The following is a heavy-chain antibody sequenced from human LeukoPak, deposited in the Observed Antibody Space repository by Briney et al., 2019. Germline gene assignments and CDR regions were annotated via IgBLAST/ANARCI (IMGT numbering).Heavy chain of an antibody. V-gene: IGHV4-34*01. D-gene: IGHD5/OR15-5a*01. CDR3: ARETSTRWYFDL. J-gene: IGHJ2*01. Sequence: PSETLSLTCAVYGGSFSGYYWSWIRQPPGKGLEWIGEINHSGSTNYNPSLKSRVTISVDTSKNQFSLKLSSVTAADTAVYYCARETSTRWYFDLWGRGTLVTVSS. CDR2: INHSGST. CDR1: GGSFSGYY.